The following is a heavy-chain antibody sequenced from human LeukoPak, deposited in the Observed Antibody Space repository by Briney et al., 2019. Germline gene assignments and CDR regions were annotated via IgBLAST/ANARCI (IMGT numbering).Heavy chain of an antibody. CDR1: GGSISSYY. J-gene: IGHJ3*02. CDR2: IYYSGST. CDR3: ARENTMVRGAFDAFDI. Sequence: SETLSLTCTVSGGSISSYYWSWIRQPPGKGLEWIGYIYYSGSTNYNPSLKSRVTVSVDTSNNQFSLKLSSVSAAETAVYYGARENTMVRGAFDAFDIWGQGTMVTVSS. V-gene: IGHV4-59*01. D-gene: IGHD3-10*01.